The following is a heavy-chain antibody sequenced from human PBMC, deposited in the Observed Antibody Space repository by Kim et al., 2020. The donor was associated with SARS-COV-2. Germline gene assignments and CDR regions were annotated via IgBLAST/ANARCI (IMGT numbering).Heavy chain of an antibody. Sequence: PPLKRRVPISVDTAKDQFSLKLSSVTAADTAVYYCARGYYYDRGCYFDYWGQGTLVTVSS. V-gene: IGHV4-39*01. D-gene: IGHD3-22*01. J-gene: IGHJ4*02. CDR3: ARGYYYDRGCYFDY.